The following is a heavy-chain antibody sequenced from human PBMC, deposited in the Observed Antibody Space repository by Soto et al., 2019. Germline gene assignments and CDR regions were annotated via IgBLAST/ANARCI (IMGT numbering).Heavy chain of an antibody. Sequence: QVQLVQSGATVKRPGSSVRVSCQAYGDTFSTHTITWVRQAPGQGLEWVGRIIPALGITTYAQRFQGRVTISAVRSTSTAYMVLSSLTSDDTALYYCARDQYCSVSSCFGYPDVWGGGTAVIVSS. CDR3: ARDQYCSVSSCFGYPDV. J-gene: IGHJ6*04. CDR2: IIPALGIT. D-gene: IGHD2-15*01. CDR1: GDTFSTHT. V-gene: IGHV1-69*08.